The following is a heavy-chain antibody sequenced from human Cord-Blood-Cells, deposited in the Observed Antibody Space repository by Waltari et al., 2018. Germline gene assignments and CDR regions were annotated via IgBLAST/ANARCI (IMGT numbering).Heavy chain of an antibody. V-gene: IGHV3-21*01. J-gene: IGHJ4*02. CDR1: GFTFSSYS. D-gene: IGHD7-27*01. CDR2: ISSSSSYI. CDR3: ARGGFSSWVDY. Sequence: EVQLVESGGGLVKPGGSLRFSCAAPGFTFSSYSMNWVRQAPGKGLEWVSSISSSSSYIYYADSVKGRFTISRDNAKNSLYLQMNSLRAEDTAVYYCARGGFSSWVDYWGQGTLVTVSS.